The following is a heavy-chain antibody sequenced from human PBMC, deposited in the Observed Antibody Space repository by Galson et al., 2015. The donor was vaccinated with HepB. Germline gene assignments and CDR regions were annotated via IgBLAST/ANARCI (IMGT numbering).Heavy chain of an antibody. CDR3: AREGRILWWSPFDY. CDR2: IYTSGST. CDR1: GGSISSYY. D-gene: IGHD2-21*01. J-gene: IGHJ4*02. Sequence: ETLSLTCTVSGGSISSYYWSWIRQPAGKGLEWIGRIYTSGSTNYNPSLKSRVTMSVDTSKNQFSLKLSSVTAADTAVYYCAREGRILWWSPFDYWGQGTLVTVSS. V-gene: IGHV4-4*07.